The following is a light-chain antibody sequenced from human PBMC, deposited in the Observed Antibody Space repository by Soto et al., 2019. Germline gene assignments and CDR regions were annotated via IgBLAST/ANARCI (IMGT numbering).Light chain of an antibody. V-gene: IGLV1-44*01. J-gene: IGLJ1*01. CDR2: SND. CDR1: SSNIGSTT. Sequence: QSVLTQPHSASGPPGQRVTISCSGSSSNIGSTTVAWYQQLPGTAPKLLIFSNDQRPSGIPDRFSGSKSGTSASLAISGLQSGDEADYYCAAWDDSLTGYVVGTGTKLTVL. CDR3: AAWDDSLTGYV.